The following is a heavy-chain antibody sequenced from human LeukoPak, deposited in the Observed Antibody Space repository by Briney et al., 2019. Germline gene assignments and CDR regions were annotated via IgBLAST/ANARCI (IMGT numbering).Heavy chain of an antibody. CDR3: ARVSGRNHYYGMDV. Sequence: PSDTLSLTCAVSGYSISSGNWWGWIRQHPGKGLEWIGYIYYSGSTYYNPSLKSRVIISVDTSKNQFSLKLSSVTAADTAVYYCARVSGRNHYYGMDVWGQGTTVTVSS. CDR1: GYSISSGNW. V-gene: IGHV4-28*03. CDR2: IYYSGST. J-gene: IGHJ6*02.